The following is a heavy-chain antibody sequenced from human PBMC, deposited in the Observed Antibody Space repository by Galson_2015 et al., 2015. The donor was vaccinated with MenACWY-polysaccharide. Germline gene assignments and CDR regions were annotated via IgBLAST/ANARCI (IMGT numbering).Heavy chain of an antibody. V-gene: IGHV2-5*02. J-gene: IGHJ3*02. CDR2: IYWDDDK. CDR1: GFSFSRSGVG. Sequence: PALVKPTQTLTLTCMFSGFSFSRSGVGVGWIRQPPGKALEWLALIYWDDDKRYSPSLKSRLTITKDTSKNQVVLTMTNMDPVDTATYYCAHRRWSYYYDSGGYADAFDIWGQGTMVTVSS. CDR3: AHRRWSYYYDSGGYADAFDI. D-gene: IGHD3-22*01.